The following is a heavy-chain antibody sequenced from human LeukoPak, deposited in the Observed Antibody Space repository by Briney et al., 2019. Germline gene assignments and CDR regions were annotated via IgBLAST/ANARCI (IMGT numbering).Heavy chain of an antibody. CDR2: INSDGSST. CDR3: TRDVSQSSSWYGEFDY. CDR1: GFSFSNHW. D-gene: IGHD6-13*01. J-gene: IGHJ4*02. V-gene: IGHV3-74*03. Sequence: GSLRLSCAASGFSFSNHWMHWVRQVPGKGLVWVSRINSDGSSTTYADSVKGRFTISRDNAKNTLYLQMNSLRDEDTAVYYCTRDVSQSSSWYGEFDYWGQGTQVSVSS.